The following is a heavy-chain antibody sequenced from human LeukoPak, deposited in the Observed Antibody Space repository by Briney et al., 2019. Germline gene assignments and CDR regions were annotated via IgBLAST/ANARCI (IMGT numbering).Heavy chain of an antibody. J-gene: IGHJ4*02. CDR2: ISGDAGST. CDR1: GFTFSSYA. CDR3: AGGSGSYYIKFY. V-gene: IGHV3-23*01. Sequence: GGSLRLSCAASGFTFSSYAMNWVRQAPGKELEWVSAISGDAGSTYYADSVKGRFTVSRDNSKNTLYLQMNSLRAEDTAVYYCAGGSGSYYIKFYWGQGTLVTVSS. D-gene: IGHD3-10*01.